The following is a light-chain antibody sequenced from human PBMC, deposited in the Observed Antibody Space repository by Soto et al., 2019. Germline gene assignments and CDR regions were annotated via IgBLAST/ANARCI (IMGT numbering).Light chain of an antibody. Sequence: QSALTQPPSASGSPGQSVTISCTGTSSDVGGYNYVSWYQQHPGKAPKLTIYEVSTRPSGVPDRCSGSKSGNTASLTVSGLQAEDEADYYCSSYAGSNNYVFGTGTKLAVL. CDR2: EVS. CDR1: SSDVGGYNY. V-gene: IGLV2-8*01. CDR3: SSYAGSNNYV. J-gene: IGLJ1*01.